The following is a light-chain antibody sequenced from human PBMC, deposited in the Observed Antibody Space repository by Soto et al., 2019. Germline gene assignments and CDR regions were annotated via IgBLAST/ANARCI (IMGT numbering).Light chain of an antibody. CDR2: DAS. Sequence: EIVLTQSPATLSLSPGERATLSCRASQSVSSYLAWYQQKPGQAPRLLIYDASNRATGIPARFSGNGSGTDFTLTISSLEPEDFAVYYCQQRSNWPRTFGGGTKVEIK. CDR3: QQRSNWPRT. J-gene: IGKJ4*01. V-gene: IGKV3-11*01. CDR1: QSVSSY.